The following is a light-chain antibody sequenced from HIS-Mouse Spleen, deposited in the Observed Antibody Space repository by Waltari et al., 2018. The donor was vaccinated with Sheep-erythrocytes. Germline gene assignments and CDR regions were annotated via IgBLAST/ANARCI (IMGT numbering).Light chain of an antibody. CDR1: SSDVGGYHY. Sequence: QSALTQPRSVSGSPAQSVTISCPGTSSDVGGYHYVSWYQQHPGKAPKLMIYDVSKRPSGVPDRCSCSKSGNTASLTISGLQAEDEADYYCCSYAGSYNHVFATGTKVTVL. CDR2: DVS. V-gene: IGLV2-11*01. J-gene: IGLJ1*01. CDR3: CSYAGSYNHV.